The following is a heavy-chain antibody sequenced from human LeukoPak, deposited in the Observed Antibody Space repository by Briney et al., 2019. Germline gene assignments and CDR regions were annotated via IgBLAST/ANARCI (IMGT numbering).Heavy chain of an antibody. D-gene: IGHD5-18*01. CDR2: IYYSGST. J-gene: IGHJ4*02. V-gene: IGHV4-39*07. Sequence: SETLSLTCTVSGGSISSSSYYWGWIRQPPGKGLEWIGSIYYSGSTYYNPSLKSRVTISVDTSKNQFSLKLSSVTAADTAVYYCATLGYSYGFWGQGTLVTVSS. CDR1: GGSISSSSYY. CDR3: ATLGYSYGF.